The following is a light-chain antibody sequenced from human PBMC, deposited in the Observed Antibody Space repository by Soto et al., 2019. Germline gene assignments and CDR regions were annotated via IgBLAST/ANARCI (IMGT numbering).Light chain of an antibody. Sequence: EIVLTQSPATLSLSPGERATLSCRASQSVNDYLAWYQQKPGQAPRLLIYGASNRATGIPVRFSGNGSGTDFTLTISSLEPEDFAVYYCQHRGRWPRTFGQGTKLEIK. CDR3: QHRGRWPRT. CDR1: QSVNDY. CDR2: GAS. J-gene: IGKJ2*01. V-gene: IGKV3-11*01.